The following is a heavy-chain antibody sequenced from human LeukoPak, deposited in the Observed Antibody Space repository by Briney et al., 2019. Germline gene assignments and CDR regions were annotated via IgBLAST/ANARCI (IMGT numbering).Heavy chain of an antibody. CDR2: IKQDGSEK. D-gene: IGHD2-2*01. V-gene: IGHV3-7*01. Sequence: PGGSLRLSCAASGFTFSSYWMSWVRQAPGKGLEWVANIKQDGSEKYYVDSVKGRFTISRDNAKNSLYLQMNSLRAEDTAVYYCAREAPCSSTSCYNDAFDIWGQGTMVTVSS. CDR3: AREAPCSSTSCYNDAFDI. J-gene: IGHJ3*02. CDR1: GFTFSSYW.